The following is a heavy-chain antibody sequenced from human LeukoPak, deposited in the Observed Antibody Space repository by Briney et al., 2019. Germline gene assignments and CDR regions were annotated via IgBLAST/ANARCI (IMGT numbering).Heavy chain of an antibody. D-gene: IGHD1-26*01. Sequence: ASVTVSCKASGYTFTGYYMHWVRQAPGQGLEWMGWINPSSSGTNYAQDFHGRVTMTRDTSISTAYMELSRLRSDDTAVYYCARAGDSGNLAWGQGTLVTVSS. J-gene: IGHJ5*02. CDR2: INPSSSGT. V-gene: IGHV1-2*02. CDR1: GYTFTGYY. CDR3: ARAGDSGNLA.